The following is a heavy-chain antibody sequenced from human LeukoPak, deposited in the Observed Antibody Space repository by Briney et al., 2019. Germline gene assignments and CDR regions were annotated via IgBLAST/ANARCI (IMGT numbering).Heavy chain of an antibody. CDR2: IKYDGREK. Sequence: GESLRLSCAASGFAFSSFGMTWGRLAPGQGLERVANIKYDGREKYYVDSVKGRFNISRDNARNSIYLQMNSLRVDDTAVYYCARDRYSDTSRVPFDYWGQGILVTVSS. D-gene: IGHD3-22*01. CDR1: GFAFSSFG. CDR3: ARDRYSDTSRVPFDY. J-gene: IGHJ4*02. V-gene: IGHV3-7*01.